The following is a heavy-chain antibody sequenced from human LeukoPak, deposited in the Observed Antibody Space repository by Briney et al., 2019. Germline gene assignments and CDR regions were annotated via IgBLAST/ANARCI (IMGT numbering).Heavy chain of an antibody. CDR2: IKQGGSDK. D-gene: IGHD2/OR15-2a*01. CDR1: GFTFSNYW. J-gene: IGHJ4*02. CDR3: ARDTFGL. Sequence: GGSLRLSCAASGFTFSNYWMTWVRQAPGKGLEWVATIKQGGSDKFYVDSVKGRFTISGDNAKNSLYLEMNSLRVEDTAVYYCARDTFGLWGQGTLVTVSS. V-gene: IGHV3-7*01.